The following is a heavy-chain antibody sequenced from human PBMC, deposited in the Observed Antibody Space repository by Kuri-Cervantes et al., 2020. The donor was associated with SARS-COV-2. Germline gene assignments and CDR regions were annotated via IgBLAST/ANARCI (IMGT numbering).Heavy chain of an antibody. J-gene: IGHJ4*02. CDR3: ASPEVAIRG. CDR2: ISYDGSNK. D-gene: IGHD2-2*02. Sequence: GESLKISCAASGFTFSSYAMHWVRQAPGKGLEWVAVISYDGSNKYYADFVKGRFTISRDNSKNTLYLQMNSLRAEDTAVYYCASPEVAIRGWGQGTLVTVSS. V-gene: IGHV3-30-3*01. CDR1: GFTFSSYA.